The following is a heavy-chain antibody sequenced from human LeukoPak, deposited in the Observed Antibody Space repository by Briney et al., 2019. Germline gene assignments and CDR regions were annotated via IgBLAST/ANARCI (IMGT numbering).Heavy chain of an antibody. CDR1: GGSFSGYY. J-gene: IGHJ5*02. V-gene: IGHV4-34*01. D-gene: IGHD6-13*01. CDR2: INHSGST. Sequence: SETLSLTCAVYGGSFSGYYWSWIRQPPGKGREWVGEINHSGSTNYNPSLKSRVTISVDTSKNQFSLKLGSVTAADTAVYYCARGLRYIAAAGSNWFDPWGQGTLVTVSS. CDR3: ARGLRYIAAAGSNWFDP.